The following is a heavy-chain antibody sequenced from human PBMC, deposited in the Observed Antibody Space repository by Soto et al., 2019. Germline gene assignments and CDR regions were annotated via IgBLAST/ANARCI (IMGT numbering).Heavy chain of an antibody. J-gene: IGHJ6*02. CDR1: GGSISSYY. CDR3: ARDNLGFMGMDV. Sequence: SETLSLTCTVSGGSISSYYWSWIRQPPGKGLEWIGYIYYSGSTNYNPSLKSRVTISVDTSKNQFSLKLSSVTAADTAVYYCARDNLGFMGMDVWGQGTTVTVSS. D-gene: IGHD3-16*01. CDR2: IYYSGST. V-gene: IGHV4-59*01.